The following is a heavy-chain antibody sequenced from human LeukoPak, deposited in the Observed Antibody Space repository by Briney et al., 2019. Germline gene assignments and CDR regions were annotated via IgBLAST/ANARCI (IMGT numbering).Heavy chain of an antibody. CDR2: IIPIFGTA. Sequence: SVKVSCKAFGYTFTGYYMHWVRQAPGQGLEWMGGIIPIFGTANYAQKFQGRVTITADESTSTAYMELSSLRSEDTAVYYCARGVYYDSSGSQYYFDYWGQGTLATVSS. CDR1: GYTFTGYY. CDR3: ARGVYYDSSGSQYYFDY. J-gene: IGHJ4*02. D-gene: IGHD3-22*01. V-gene: IGHV1-69*13.